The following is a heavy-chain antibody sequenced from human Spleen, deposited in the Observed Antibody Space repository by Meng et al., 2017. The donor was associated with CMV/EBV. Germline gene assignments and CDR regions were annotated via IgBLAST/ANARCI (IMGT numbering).Heavy chain of an antibody. D-gene: IGHD3-16*01. J-gene: IGHJ4*02. CDR3: AREGGASWFDY. V-gene: IGHV4-61*08. Sequence: SETLSLTCTVSGGSVSSGGYYWSWIRQPPGKGLEWIGYIYYSGSTNYNPSLKSRVTISLDTSKNQFSLKVNSVTAADTAVYYCAREGGASWFDYWGQGTLVTVSS. CDR1: GGSVSSGGYY. CDR2: IYYSGST.